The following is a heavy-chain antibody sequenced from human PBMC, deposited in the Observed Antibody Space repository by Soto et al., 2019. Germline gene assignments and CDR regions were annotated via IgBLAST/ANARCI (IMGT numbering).Heavy chain of an antibody. CDR2: INPSGGST. CDR1: GYTFTSYY. CDR3: ARDRGAHGGYALPYYYYGMDV. Sequence: ASVKVSCKASGYTFTSYYMHWVRQAPGQGLEWMGIINPSGGSTSYAQKFQGRVTMTRDTSTSTVYMELSSLRSEDTAVYYCARDRGAHGGYALPYYYYGMDVWGQGTTVTVSS. D-gene: IGHD5-12*01. V-gene: IGHV1-46*01. J-gene: IGHJ6*02.